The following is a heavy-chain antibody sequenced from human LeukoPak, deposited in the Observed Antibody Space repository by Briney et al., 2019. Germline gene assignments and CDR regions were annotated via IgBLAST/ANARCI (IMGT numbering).Heavy chain of an antibody. CDR3: ASSPLSYYGSGSYYNVVDY. J-gene: IGHJ4*02. D-gene: IGHD3-10*01. CDR2: IIPIFGTA. Sequence: ASVKVSRKASGGTFSSYAISWVRQAPGQGLEWMGGIIPIFGTANYAQKFQGRVTITTDESTSTAYMELSSLRSEDTAVYYCASSPLSYYGSGSYYNVVDYWGQGTLVTVSS. CDR1: GGTFSSYA. V-gene: IGHV1-69*05.